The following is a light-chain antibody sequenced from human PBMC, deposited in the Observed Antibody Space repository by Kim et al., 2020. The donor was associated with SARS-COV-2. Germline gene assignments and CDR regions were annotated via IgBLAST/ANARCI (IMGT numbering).Light chain of an antibody. CDR3: QSYNRDNVL. CDR1: SGSIDDNY. J-gene: IGLJ2*01. Sequence: NFMLTQPHSVSESPGKTVTISCTRSSGSIDDNYVQWYQQRPGGVPTAVIYEDDQRPSGVSDRFSGSIDNSSNSASLTISGLRTEDEADYYCQSYNRDNVLFGGGTQRTAL. CDR2: EDD. V-gene: IGLV6-57*04.